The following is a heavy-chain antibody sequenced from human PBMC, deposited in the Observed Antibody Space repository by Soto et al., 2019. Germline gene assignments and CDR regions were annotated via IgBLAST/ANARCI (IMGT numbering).Heavy chain of an antibody. CDR1: GFTFSDYA. CDR3: AKVAGGLGYFDL. V-gene: IGHV3-23*01. Sequence: GWSLRLSCVASGFTFSDYAMTLVRQAPGKELEWVATISATGGNIEYTDSLKGRFTISRDNSKNTLYLQLNGLTSDDTAVHYCAKVAGGLGYFDLWGSGTLVTVSS. D-gene: IGHD3-16*01. J-gene: IGHJ2*01. CDR2: ISATGGNI.